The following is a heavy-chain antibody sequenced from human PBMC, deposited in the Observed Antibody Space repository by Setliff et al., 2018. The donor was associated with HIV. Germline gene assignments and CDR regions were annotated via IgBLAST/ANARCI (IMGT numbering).Heavy chain of an antibody. CDR1: GGSISSSDW. CDR2: INHSGRT. V-gene: IGHV4-4*02. J-gene: IGHJ4*02. CDR3: ARDGKSSFDY. Sequence: SETLSLTCAVSGGSISSSDWWSWVRQPPGKGLEWIGEINHSGRTNCNRSLKSRVTIAVDTSTNQFSLTVSSVTAADTAVYYCARDGKSSFDYWGQGTLVTVSS.